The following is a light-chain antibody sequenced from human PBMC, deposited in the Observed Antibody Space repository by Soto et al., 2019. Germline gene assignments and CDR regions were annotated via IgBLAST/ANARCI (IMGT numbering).Light chain of an antibody. Sequence: EIVLTQSPGTLSLSPGERATLSCRASQSVSSTYLAWYRQKPGQAPRLLIYGASSRATGIPDRFSGSGSGTDFTLTISRLEPEDVAVYYGQQYGSSTCTFGQGTKVE. CDR2: GAS. CDR3: QQYGSSTCT. CDR1: QSVSSTY. J-gene: IGKJ1*01. V-gene: IGKV3-20*01.